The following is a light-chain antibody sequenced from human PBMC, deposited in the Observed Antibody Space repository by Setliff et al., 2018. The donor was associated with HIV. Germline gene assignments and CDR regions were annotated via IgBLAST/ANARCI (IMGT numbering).Light chain of an antibody. Sequence: QSVLTQPASVSGSPGQSMTISCTGTNSDIGTYNYVSWYQQRPGKAPKLMIYDVSNRPSGISNRFSGSKSGNAASLTISGLQAEDEADYFCSSYSSSTTPYVFGTGTKSPS. CDR1: NSDIGTYNY. V-gene: IGLV2-14*03. J-gene: IGLJ1*01. CDR3: SSYSSSTTPYV. CDR2: DVS.